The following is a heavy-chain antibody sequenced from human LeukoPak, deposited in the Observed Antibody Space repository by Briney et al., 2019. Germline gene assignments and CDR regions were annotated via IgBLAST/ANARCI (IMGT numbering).Heavy chain of an antibody. CDR2: ISWNSGSI. V-gene: IGHV3-9*01. J-gene: IGHJ4*02. CDR1: GFTFSSYA. CDR3: ASSSSWLYYFDY. Sequence: PGGSLRLSCAASGFTFSSYAMHWVRQAPGKGLEWVSGISWNSGSIGYADSVKGRFTISRDNAKNSLYLQMNSLRAEDTALYYCASSSSWLYYFDYWGQGTLVTVSS. D-gene: IGHD6-13*01.